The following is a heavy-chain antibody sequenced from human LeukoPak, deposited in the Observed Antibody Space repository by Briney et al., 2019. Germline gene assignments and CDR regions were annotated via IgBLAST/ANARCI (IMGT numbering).Heavy chain of an antibody. CDR2: INHSGST. D-gene: IGHD5-12*01. CDR3: ARGRLRAAMEY. Sequence: PSETLSLTCAVYGGAFSGYYWSWIRQPPGKGLEWIGEINHSGSTNYNPSLKSRVTTSVDTSKNQFSLKLSSVTAADTAVYYCARGRLRAAMEYWGQGTLVTASS. CDR1: GGAFSGYY. V-gene: IGHV4-34*01. J-gene: IGHJ4*02.